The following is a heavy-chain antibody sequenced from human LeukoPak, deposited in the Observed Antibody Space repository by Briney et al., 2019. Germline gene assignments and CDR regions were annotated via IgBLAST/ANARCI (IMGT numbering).Heavy chain of an antibody. CDR2: IYHSGST. V-gene: IGHV4-59*01. CDR1: GDFITAYY. D-gene: IGHD5-12*01. J-gene: IGHJ4*02. Sequence: PSETLSLTCTVSGDFITAYYWTWIRQPPGKGLEWIGYIYHSGSTNYNPSLKSRVTISVDTSQNQFSLKLSSVTAADTAVYYCARDGYSGSDALWGQGTLVTVSS. CDR3: ARDGYSGSDAL.